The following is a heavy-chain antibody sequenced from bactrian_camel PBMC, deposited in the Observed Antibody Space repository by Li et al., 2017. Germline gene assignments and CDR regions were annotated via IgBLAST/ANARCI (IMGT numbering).Heavy chain of an antibody. Sequence: LVESGGGSVQAGGSLRLSCAANGNTAGTYCMAWFRQAPGEERDGVAVIDKDGSTGYADSAKGRFTISKDNVKNTLYLQMNSLKPEDTATYYCAAHLIYSVACSNYDGRFFGSGARGPRSPSP. D-gene: IGHD4*01. V-gene: IGHV3S55*01. CDR1: GNTAGTYC. CDR2: IDKDGST. J-gene: IGHJ6*01. CDR3: AAHLIYSVACSNYDGRFFGS.